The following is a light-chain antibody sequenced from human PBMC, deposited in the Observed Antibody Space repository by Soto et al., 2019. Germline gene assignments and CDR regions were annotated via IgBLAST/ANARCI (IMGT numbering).Light chain of an antibody. CDR3: SSYRSRTTPYV. Sequence: QSALTQPASVSGSPGQSITISCTGTSSDVGGYNYVSWYQQHPGKAPKLLIYEVSYRTSGVSNRFSGSKSGKRASLTISGLQAEDEDEYYCSSYRSRTTPYVFGTGTKLTVL. CDR2: EVS. J-gene: IGLJ1*01. V-gene: IGLV2-14*01. CDR1: SSDVGGYNY.